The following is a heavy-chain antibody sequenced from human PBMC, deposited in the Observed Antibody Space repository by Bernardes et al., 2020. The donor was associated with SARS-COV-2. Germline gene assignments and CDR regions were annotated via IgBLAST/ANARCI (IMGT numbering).Heavy chain of an antibody. V-gene: IGHV4-31*03. Sequence: SETLSLTCTVSGGSISGGAYYWSWVRQHPGTGLEWIGNIYDSETTYYNPSLKSRVTILADTSQNHFSLQLSSVTAADTAVYYCARLSATWYYFDHWGQGTLVTVSS. CDR2: IYDSETT. D-gene: IGHD2-15*01. CDR3: ARLSATWYYFDH. J-gene: IGHJ4*02. CDR1: GGSISGGAYY.